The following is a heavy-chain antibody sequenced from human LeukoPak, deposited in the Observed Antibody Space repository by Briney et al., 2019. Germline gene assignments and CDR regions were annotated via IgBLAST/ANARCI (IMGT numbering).Heavy chain of an antibody. V-gene: IGHV3-30-3*01. D-gene: IGHD6-13*01. CDR1: GFTFSSYA. Sequence: GGSLRLSCAASGFTFSSYAMHWVRQAPGKGLEWVAVISYDGSNKYYADSVKGRFTISRDNSKNTLYLQMNSLRAEDTAVYYCARGQLVRDAFDIWGQGTMVTVSS. J-gene: IGHJ3*02. CDR3: ARGQLVRDAFDI. CDR2: ISYDGSNK.